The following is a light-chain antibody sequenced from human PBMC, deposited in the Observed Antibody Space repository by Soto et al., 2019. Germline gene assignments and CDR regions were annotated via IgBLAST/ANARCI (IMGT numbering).Light chain of an antibody. CDR3: QQYGSSPFT. V-gene: IGKV3-20*01. CDR2: GAS. J-gene: IGKJ3*01. Sequence: EILLTQSPSTLPSSAGDRATLPRRASQSVSSSYLAWYQQKPGQAPRLLIYGASSRATGIPDRFSGSGSGTDFTLTISRLEPEDFAVYYCQQYGSSPFTFGPGTKVDIK. CDR1: QSVSSSY.